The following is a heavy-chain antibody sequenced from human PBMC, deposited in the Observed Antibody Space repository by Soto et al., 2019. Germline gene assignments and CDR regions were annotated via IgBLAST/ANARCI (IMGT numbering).Heavy chain of an antibody. D-gene: IGHD3-3*01. J-gene: IGHJ6*02. CDR2: IGAYNGKT. V-gene: IGHV1-18*01. CDR3: ATVSSFGVVIPPPYYYYGMDV. CDR1: GYTFTSYG. Sequence: ASVKVSCKASGYTFTSYGISWVRQAPGQGLEWMGWIGAYNGKTNYAQKFQGRVTMTKDTSTDTAYMELSSLRSEDTAVYYCATVSSFGVVIPPPYYYYGMDVWGQGTTVTVSS.